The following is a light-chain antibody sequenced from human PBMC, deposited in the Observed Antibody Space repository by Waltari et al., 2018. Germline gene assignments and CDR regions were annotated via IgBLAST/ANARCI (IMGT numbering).Light chain of an antibody. J-gene: IGKJ1*01. Sequence: EKVLTQSPATLSVSPGETATLSCRASQSVSANVAWYQRKPGHPPRPLIYGATSRAPGVPGRFRGTGSGTQFTLTISRLQSEDFAVYFCEQYSDPPPWTFGQGTKVELK. V-gene: IGKV3-15*01. CDR2: GAT. CDR3: EQYSDPPPWT. CDR1: QSVSAN.